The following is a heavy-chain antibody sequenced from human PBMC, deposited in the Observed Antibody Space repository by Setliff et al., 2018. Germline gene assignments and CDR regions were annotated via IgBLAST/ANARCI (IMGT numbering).Heavy chain of an antibody. CDR2: INSRSSTI. Sequence: PGGSLRLSCAASGFTFSSYNMDWVRQAPGKGLEWVSYINSRSSTIFYADSVKGRFTISRDNAENSLYLQMNSLRAEDTAVYYCARDGRYYDSSGYYYIGRVVAFDIWGQGTMVTVSS. J-gene: IGHJ3*02. CDR1: GFTFSSYN. V-gene: IGHV3-48*01. CDR3: ARDGRYYDSSGYYYIGRVVAFDI. D-gene: IGHD3-22*01.